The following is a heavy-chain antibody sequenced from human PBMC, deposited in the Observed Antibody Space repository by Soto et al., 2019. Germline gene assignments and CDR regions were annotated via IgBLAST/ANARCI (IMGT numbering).Heavy chain of an antibody. CDR2: INHSGST. Sequence: SETLSLTCAVYGGSFSGYYWSWIRQPPGKGLEWIGEINHSGSTNYNPSLKSRVTISVNTSKNQFSLKLSSVTAADTAVYYCARESTYSSGWYLGWFDPWGQGTLVTVSS. CDR1: GGSFSGYY. J-gene: IGHJ5*02. CDR3: ARESTYSSGWYLGWFDP. V-gene: IGHV4-34*01. D-gene: IGHD6-19*01.